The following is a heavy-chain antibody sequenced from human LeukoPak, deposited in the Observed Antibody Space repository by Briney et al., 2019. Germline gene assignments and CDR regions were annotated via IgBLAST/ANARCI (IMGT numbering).Heavy chain of an antibody. V-gene: IGHV4-39*01. J-gene: IGHJ4*02. CDR1: GGSISSSSYY. D-gene: IGHD6-19*01. CDR2: IYYSGST. Sequence: PSETLSLTCTVSGGSISSSSYYWGWIRQPPGKGLEWIGSIYYSGSTYYNPSLKSRVTISVDTSKNQFSLKLSSVTAADTAVYYCARAPGSGWELQVYYFDYWGQGTLFTVSS. CDR3: ARAPGSGWELQVYYFDY.